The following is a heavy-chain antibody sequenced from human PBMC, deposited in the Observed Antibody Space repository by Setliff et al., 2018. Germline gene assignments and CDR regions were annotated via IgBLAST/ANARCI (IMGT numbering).Heavy chain of an antibody. D-gene: IGHD5-12*01. V-gene: IGHV4-59*01. CDR1: DGSLSTYY. CDR2: VYYSGTA. Sequence: SETLSLTCTVSDGSLSTYYWSWIRQPPGKGLEFIGFVYYSGTANYSPSLRSRLTISVDTSKNQFSLNLRSVTAADTAIYYCARGGTFRYFDYWGQGTPVTVS. J-gene: IGHJ4*02. CDR3: ARGGTFRYFDY.